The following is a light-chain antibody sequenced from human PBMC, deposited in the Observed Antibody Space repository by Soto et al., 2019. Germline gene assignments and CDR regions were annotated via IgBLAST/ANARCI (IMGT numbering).Light chain of an antibody. CDR3: QQSYSTPIA. CDR1: QTISNY. V-gene: IGKV1-39*01. J-gene: IGKJ5*01. Sequence: DIQMTQSPSSLSASVGDRVTITCRASQTISNYLNWYQQTPGKAPKLLIYAASNLQIGVPSRFSGSGSGTDFTLTISSLQPEDFATYYCQQSYSTPIAFGQGTRLEIK. CDR2: AAS.